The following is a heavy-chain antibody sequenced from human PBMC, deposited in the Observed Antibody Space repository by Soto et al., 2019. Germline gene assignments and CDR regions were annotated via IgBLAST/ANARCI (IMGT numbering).Heavy chain of an antibody. Sequence: QVQLQESGPGLVKPSQTLSLTCTVSGGSISSGGYYWSWIRQHPGKGLEWIGYIYYSRSTYYNPSLKRRVTISVDSSKNQFSLKLSSVTAADTAVYYCARSVQLWFGNDAFDIWGQGTMFTVSS. CDR3: ARSVQLWFGNDAFDI. CDR1: GGSISSGGYY. D-gene: IGHD3-10*01. CDR2: IYYSRST. J-gene: IGHJ3*02. V-gene: IGHV4-31*03.